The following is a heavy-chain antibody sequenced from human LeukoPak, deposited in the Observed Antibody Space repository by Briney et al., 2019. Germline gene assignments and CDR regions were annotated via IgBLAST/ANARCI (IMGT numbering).Heavy chain of an antibody. Sequence: SETLSLTCTVSGGSISSYYWSWIRQPPGKGLEWIGYIYYSGSTNYDPSLKSRVTISVDTSKNQFSLKLSSVTAADTAVYYCARTWYYYDSSGNYAFDIWGQGTMVTVSS. CDR2: IYYSGST. CDR1: GGSISSYY. J-gene: IGHJ3*02. CDR3: ARTWYYYDSSGNYAFDI. V-gene: IGHV4-59*01. D-gene: IGHD3-22*01.